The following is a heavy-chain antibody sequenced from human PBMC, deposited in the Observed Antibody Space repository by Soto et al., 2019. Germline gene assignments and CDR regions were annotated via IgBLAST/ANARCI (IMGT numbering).Heavy chain of an antibody. J-gene: IGHJ4*02. CDR1: GFTFSSYA. D-gene: IGHD6-13*01. CDR2: ISGGTSST. Sequence: EVQLLASGGGLVQPGGSLRLSCAASGFTFSSYAMSWVRQAPGKGLVWVSAISGGTSSTYYADSVKGRFTISRDNSKNTLYLQMNSLRDEDTAVYYCAKERWAAAGTPTLDYWGQGTLVTVSS. CDR3: AKERWAAAGTPTLDY. V-gene: IGHV3-23*01.